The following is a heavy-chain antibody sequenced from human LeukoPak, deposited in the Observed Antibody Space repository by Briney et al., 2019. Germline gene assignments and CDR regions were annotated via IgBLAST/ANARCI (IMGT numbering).Heavy chain of an antibody. CDR2: ISYDGSNN. D-gene: IGHD7-27*01. CDR1: GFTFSSYG. J-gene: IGHJ4*02. V-gene: IGHV3-30*18. CDR3: AKDGATWRDAGAH. Sequence: QSGGSLTLSCAASGFTFSSYGMHWVRQAPGKGLEWVALISYDGSNNHYADSVKGRFTISRDDSKNTLYLQMNSLRAGDTAVYYCAKDGATWRDAGAHWGQGTLVTVSS.